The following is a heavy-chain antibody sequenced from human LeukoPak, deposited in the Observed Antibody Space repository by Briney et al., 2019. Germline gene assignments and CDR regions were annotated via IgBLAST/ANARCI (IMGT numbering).Heavy chain of an antibody. D-gene: IGHD5/OR15-5a*01. V-gene: IGHV3-21*01. CDR3: ASAALRVHYYYHYMDV. J-gene: IGHJ6*03. CDR1: GFTFSSYS. CDR2: ISSSSSYI. Sequence: GGSLRLSCAASGFTFSSYSMNWVRQAPGKGLEWVSSISSSSSYIYYADSVKGRFTISRDNAKNSLYLQMNSLRAEDTAVYYCASAALRVHYYYHYMDVWGKGTTVTVSS.